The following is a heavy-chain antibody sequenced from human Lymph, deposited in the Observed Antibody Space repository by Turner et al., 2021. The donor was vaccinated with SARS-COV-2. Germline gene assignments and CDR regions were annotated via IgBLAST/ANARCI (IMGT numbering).Heavy chain of an antibody. CDR1: GYTFTSYD. J-gene: IGHJ6*02. CDR3: ARGRYSGGGMDV. D-gene: IGHD1-26*01. CDR2: MNPNSGNT. Sequence: QVQLVQSGAEVKKPGASGKVSCKAPGYTFTSYDINWVRQATGQGLEWMGWMNPNSGNTGYAQKFQGRVTMTRNTSISTAYMELSSLRSEHTAVYYCARGRYSGGGMDVWGQGTTVTVSS. V-gene: IGHV1-8*02.